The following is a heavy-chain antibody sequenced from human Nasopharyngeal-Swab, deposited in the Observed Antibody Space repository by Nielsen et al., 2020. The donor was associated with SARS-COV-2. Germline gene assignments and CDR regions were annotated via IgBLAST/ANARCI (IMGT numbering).Heavy chain of an antibody. CDR1: GFILRSYW. CDR3: ARAGIVGAPGDFDY. Sequence: SPIPPRAALGFILRSYWMHWVRQAPGKGLVWVSRIKRDGSSTSHADSVKGRFTISRDNTKNTLYLQMNSLRPEDTAVYYCARAGIVGAPGDFDYWGQGTLVTVSS. CDR2: IKRDGSST. D-gene: IGHD1-26*01. J-gene: IGHJ4*02. V-gene: IGHV3-74*01.